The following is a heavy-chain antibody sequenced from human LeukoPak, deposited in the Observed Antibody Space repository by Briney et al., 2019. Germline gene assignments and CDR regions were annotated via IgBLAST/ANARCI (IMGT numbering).Heavy chain of an antibody. V-gene: IGHV4-59*01. CDR2: IYYSGSN. J-gene: IGHJ4*02. D-gene: IGHD2-21*01. CDR3: ARACYYTNGIDY. Sequence: PSETLSLTCNVTGGSISTYYWTWFRHAPGKGLERIGNIYYSGSNNYNPSLQSRVTMSVDTSKNQFSLKLSSITAVGTVVDCCARACYYTNGIDYWGQGTLVTDSS. CDR1: GGSISTYY.